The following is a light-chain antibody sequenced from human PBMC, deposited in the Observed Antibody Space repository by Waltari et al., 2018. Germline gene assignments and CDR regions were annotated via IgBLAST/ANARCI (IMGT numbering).Light chain of an antibody. CDR2: WTS. Sequence: DIVMTQSPDSLAVSLGERATINCKSSQSVLHSTNTQSYVAWYQQKPGQPPKLLIYWTSTRESGVPDRFSGSGSGTDFTLTISNLQAEDVAVYYCQQYYSTWTFGQGTKVEIK. V-gene: IGKV4-1*01. CDR3: QQYYSTWT. J-gene: IGKJ1*01. CDR1: QSVLHSTNTQSY.